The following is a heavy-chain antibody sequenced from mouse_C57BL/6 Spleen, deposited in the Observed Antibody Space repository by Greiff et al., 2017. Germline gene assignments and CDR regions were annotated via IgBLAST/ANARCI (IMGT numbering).Heavy chain of an antibody. CDR3: ARGYGYDALYWYFDV. CDR2: IYPGSGST. CDR1: GYTFTSYW. D-gene: IGHD2-2*01. V-gene: IGHV1-55*01. Sequence: QVQLQQSGAELVKPGASVKMSCKASGYTFTSYWITWVKQRPGHGLEWIGDIYPGSGSTNYNEKFKSKATLTVDTSSSTAYMQLSRLTSEDSAVYSCARGYGYDALYWYFDVWGTGTTVTVSS. J-gene: IGHJ1*03.